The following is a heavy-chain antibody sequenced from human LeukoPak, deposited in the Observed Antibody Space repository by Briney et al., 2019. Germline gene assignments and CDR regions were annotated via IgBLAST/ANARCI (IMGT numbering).Heavy chain of an antibody. CDR1: GFTFSTYA. Sequence: GGSLRLSCAASGFTFSTYAMNRVRQAPGKGLEWVSGISGSSASTYYADSVKGRFTISRDNSKNTLYVQMNSLRAEDTAVYYCAVGSYYFDYWGQGTLVTVSS. CDR2: ISGSSAST. V-gene: IGHV3-23*01. J-gene: IGHJ4*02. CDR3: AVGSYYFDY. D-gene: IGHD3-10*01.